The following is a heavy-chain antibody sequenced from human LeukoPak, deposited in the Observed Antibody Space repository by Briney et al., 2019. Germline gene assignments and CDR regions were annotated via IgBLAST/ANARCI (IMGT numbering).Heavy chain of an antibody. D-gene: IGHD1-26*01. CDR1: GYTFTGYY. V-gene: IGHV1-2*02. CDR2: INPNSGGT. Sequence: ASVKVSCKASGYTFTGYYMHWVRQAPGQGLEWMGWINPNSGGTNYAQKFQGRVTMTRDTSISTAYMELSRLRSDDTAVYYCARARSGSDPKAYYYYYMDVWGKGTTVTVSS. CDR3: ARARSGSDPKAYYYYYMDV. J-gene: IGHJ6*03.